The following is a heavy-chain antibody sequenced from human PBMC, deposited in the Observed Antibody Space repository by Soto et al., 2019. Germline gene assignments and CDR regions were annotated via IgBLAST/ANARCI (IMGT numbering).Heavy chain of an antibody. Sequence: PSETLSLTCTVSGGSISIYYWSWIRQPAGKGLEWIGRIYTSGSTNYNPSLKSRVTMSVDTSKNQFSLKLSSVTAADTAVYYCARELGIAAAGTVWFDPWGQGTLVTVSS. J-gene: IGHJ5*02. CDR3: ARELGIAAAGTVWFDP. CDR2: IYTSGST. D-gene: IGHD6-13*01. V-gene: IGHV4-4*07. CDR1: GGSISIYY.